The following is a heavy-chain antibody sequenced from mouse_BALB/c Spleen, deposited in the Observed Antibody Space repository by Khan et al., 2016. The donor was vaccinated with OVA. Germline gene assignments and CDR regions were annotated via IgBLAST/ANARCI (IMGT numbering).Heavy chain of an antibody. D-gene: IGHD2-1*01. CDR2: IYPSDSYI. CDR3: SREGNYDGWFAY. CDR1: GYTFTSYW. V-gene: IGHV1S126*01. J-gene: IGHJ3*01. Sequence: QVQLKQSGAELVRPGASVKVSCKASGYTFTSYWINWVKQRPGQGLEWIGNIYPSDSYINYNQKFKDKATLTVDKSSNTAYMHLSSPTSEDSAVYYCSREGNYDGWFAYWGQGTLVTVSA.